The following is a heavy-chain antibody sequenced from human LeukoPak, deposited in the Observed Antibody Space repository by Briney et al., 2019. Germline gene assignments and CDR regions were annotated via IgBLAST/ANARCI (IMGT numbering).Heavy chain of an antibody. CDR3: ASGGRYSYGVSEGAFDY. CDR1: GFTFSSYG. D-gene: IGHD5-18*01. CDR2: IRYDGSNK. Sequence: GGSLRLSCAASGFTFSSYGMHWVRQAPGKGLEWVAFIRYDGSNKYYADSVKGRFTISRDNSKNTLYLQMNSLRAEDTAVYYCASGGRYSYGVSEGAFDYWGQGTLVTVSS. J-gene: IGHJ4*02. V-gene: IGHV3-30*02.